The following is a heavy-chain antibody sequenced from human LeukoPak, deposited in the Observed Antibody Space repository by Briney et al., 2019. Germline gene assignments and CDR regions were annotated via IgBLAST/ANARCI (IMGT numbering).Heavy chain of an antibody. CDR1: GGFLSDYY. CDR2: IYYSGST. J-gene: IGHJ1*01. Sequence: SETLSLTCTVSGGFLSDYYWTWVRQPPGKGLEWIGYIYYSGSTNYNPSLKSRVTISVDTSKTQFSLKLTSVTAADTAVYYCASGYTRSQHWGQGTLVTVSS. V-gene: IGHV4-59*01. D-gene: IGHD5-18*01. CDR3: ASGYTRSQH.